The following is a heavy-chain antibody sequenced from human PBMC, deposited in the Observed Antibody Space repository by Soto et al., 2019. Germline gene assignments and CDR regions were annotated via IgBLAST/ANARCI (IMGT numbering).Heavy chain of an antibody. Sequence: ASVKVSCKASGYTFTSYAMHWVRQAPGQRLEWMGWINAGNGNTKYSQKFQGRVTITRDKSASTAYMELSSLRSEDTAVYYCARAVIYGDYEYFDYWGQGTLVTVSS. CDR3: ARAVIYGDYEYFDY. CDR1: GYTFTSYA. J-gene: IGHJ4*02. D-gene: IGHD4-17*01. V-gene: IGHV1-3*01. CDR2: INAGNGNT.